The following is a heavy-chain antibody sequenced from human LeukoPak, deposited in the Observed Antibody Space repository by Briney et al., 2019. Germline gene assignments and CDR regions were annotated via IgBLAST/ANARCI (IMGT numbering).Heavy chain of an antibody. CDR3: ARDRGAADVSTTVRFDP. Sequence: SVKVSCKASGYTFPSYGISWVRQAPGQGLEWMGRIIPILGIANYARKFQGRVTITADKSTSTAYMELSSLRSEDTAVYYCARDRGAADVSTTVRFDPWGQGTLVTVSS. CDR2: IIPILGIA. V-gene: IGHV1-69*04. CDR1: GYTFPSYG. D-gene: IGHD6-13*01. J-gene: IGHJ5*02.